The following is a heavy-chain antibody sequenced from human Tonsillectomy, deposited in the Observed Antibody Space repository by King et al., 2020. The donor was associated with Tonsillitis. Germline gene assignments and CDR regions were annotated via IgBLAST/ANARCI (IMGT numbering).Heavy chain of an antibody. CDR1: GFTFSSYG. D-gene: IGHD5-24*01. V-gene: IGHV3-30*18. J-gene: IGHJ3*02. Sequence: VQLVESGGGVVQPGRSLRLSCAASGFTFSSYGMHWVRQAPGKGLEWVAVISYDGSNKYYADSVKGRFTISRDNSKNTLYLQMNSLRAEETAVYYCAKGRAGRWLRGRWDPDAFDIWGQGTMVTVSS. CDR3: AKGRAGRWLRGRWDPDAFDI. CDR2: ISYDGSNK.